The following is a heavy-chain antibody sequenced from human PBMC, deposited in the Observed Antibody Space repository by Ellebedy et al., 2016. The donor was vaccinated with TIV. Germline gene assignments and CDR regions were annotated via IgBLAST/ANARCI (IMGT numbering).Heavy chain of an antibody. CDR3: ARISSSSWLIPFDY. CDR1: GFSLSTSGVG. D-gene: IGHD6-6*01. V-gene: IGHV2-70*11. CDR2: IDWDDDK. J-gene: IGHJ4*02. Sequence: SGPTLVKPTQTLTLTCTFSGFSLSTSGVGVGWIRQPPGKALEWLARIDWDDDKYYSTSLKTRLTISKDTSKNQVVLTMTNMDPVDTATYYCARISSSSWLIPFDYWGQGTLVTVSS.